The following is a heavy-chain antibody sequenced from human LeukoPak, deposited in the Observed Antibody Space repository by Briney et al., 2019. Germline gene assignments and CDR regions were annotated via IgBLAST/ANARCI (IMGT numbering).Heavy chain of an antibody. V-gene: IGHV4-38-2*02. J-gene: IGHJ2*01. CDR3: ARDLAAAEPDRYFDL. CDR2: IYHSGST. Sequence: SETLSLTCTVSGYSISSGYYWGWIRQPPGKGLEWIGSIYHSGSTYYNPSLKSRVTISVDTSKNQFSLKLSSVTAADTAVYYCARDLAAAEPDRYFDLWGRGTLVTVSS. CDR1: GYSISSGYY. D-gene: IGHD6-13*01.